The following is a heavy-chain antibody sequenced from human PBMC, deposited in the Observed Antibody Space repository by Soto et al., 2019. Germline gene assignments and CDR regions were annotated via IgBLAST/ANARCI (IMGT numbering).Heavy chain of an antibody. CDR2: IIPILGIA. Sequence: GASVKVSCKASGGTFSSYTISWVRQAPGQGLGWMGRIIPILGIANYAQKFQGRVTITADKSTSTAYMELSSLRSEDTAVYYCARNPPYCGGECFFAYWGQGTLVTVSS. CDR3: ARNPPYCGGECFFAY. J-gene: IGHJ4*02. CDR1: GGTFSSYT. D-gene: IGHD2-21*01. V-gene: IGHV1-69*02.